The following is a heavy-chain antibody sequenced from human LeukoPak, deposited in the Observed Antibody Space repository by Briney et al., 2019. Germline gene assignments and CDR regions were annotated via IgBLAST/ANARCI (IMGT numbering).Heavy chain of an antibody. Sequence: PSETLSLTCTVSGYSISSGYYWGWIRQPPGKGLEWIGSIYHSGSTYYNPSLKSRVTISVDTSKNQFSLKLSSVTAADTAVYYCARVIAAAGGVYNWFDPWGQGTLVTVSS. D-gene: IGHD6-13*01. J-gene: IGHJ5*02. V-gene: IGHV4-38-2*02. CDR1: GYSISSGYY. CDR2: IYHSGST. CDR3: ARVIAAAGGVYNWFDP.